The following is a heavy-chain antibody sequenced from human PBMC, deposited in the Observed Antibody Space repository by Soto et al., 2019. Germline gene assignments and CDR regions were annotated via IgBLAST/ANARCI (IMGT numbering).Heavy chain of an antibody. J-gene: IGHJ5*02. Sequence: QVQLQESGPGLVKPSETLSLTCTVSGGSVSSGSYYWSWIRQPPGKGLEWFGYIYYSGSTNYNPSLKSRVTISVDTSKNQFSLTLSSGTAADTAVYYCARDRRFLEWLPRNWFDPWGQGTLVTVSS. D-gene: IGHD3-3*01. CDR3: ARDRRFLEWLPRNWFDP. CDR2: IYYSGST. CDR1: GGSVSSGSYY. V-gene: IGHV4-61*01.